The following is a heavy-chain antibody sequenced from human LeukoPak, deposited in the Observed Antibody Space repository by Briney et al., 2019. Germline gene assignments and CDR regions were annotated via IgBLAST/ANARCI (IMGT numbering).Heavy chain of an antibody. CDR2: ISGSGGCT. J-gene: IGHJ4*02. CDR1: GFTFSSYA. CDR3: AKVGRIRSTTGFFDY. Sequence: GGSLRLSCAASGFTFSSYAMSWVRQAPGKGLEWVSAISGSGGCTYYADSVKGRFTISRDNSKNTLYLQMNSLRAEDTAVYYCAKVGRIRSTTGFFDYWGQGTLVTVSS. V-gene: IGHV3-23*01. D-gene: IGHD4-17*01.